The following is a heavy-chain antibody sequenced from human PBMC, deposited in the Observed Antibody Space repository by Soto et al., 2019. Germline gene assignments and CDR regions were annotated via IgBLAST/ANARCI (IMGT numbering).Heavy chain of an antibody. V-gene: IGHV4-39*01. CDR2: IYYSGST. CDR3: ARKSGALYGPGGYFDY. J-gene: IGHJ4*02. Sequence: QLQLQESGPGLVKPSETLSLTCTVSGGSISSSSYYWGWIRQPPGKGLEWIGSIYYSGSTYYNPSLKSRVTISVDTSKNQFSLKLSSVTAADTAVYYCARKSGALYGPGGYFDYWGQGTLVTVSS. CDR1: GGSISSSSYY. D-gene: IGHD3-10*01.